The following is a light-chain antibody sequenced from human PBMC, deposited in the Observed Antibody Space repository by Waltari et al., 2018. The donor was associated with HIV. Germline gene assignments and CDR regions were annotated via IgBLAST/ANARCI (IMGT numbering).Light chain of an antibody. J-gene: IGLJ3*02. V-gene: IGLV1-47*01. CDR3: AAWDDSRSGPV. CDR1: GSNIGSNP. CDR2: RNN. Sequence: QSILPQPPSTSGTPGQRVTISCSGSGSNIGSNPVSWYQLLLGTAPKLLIYRNNQRPAGVPDRFSGSKSATSASLAIGGLRSEDEADYYCAAWDDSRSGPVFGGGTKLTVL.